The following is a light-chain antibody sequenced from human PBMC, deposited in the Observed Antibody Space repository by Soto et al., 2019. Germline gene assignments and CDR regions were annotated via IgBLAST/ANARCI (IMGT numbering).Light chain of an antibody. CDR2: GVS. CDR3: QHYVTWPLT. V-gene: IGKV3-20*01. Sequence: ELVLTQSPVALSLSSGERATLSCRASQSVSSTLLTWYQQKPGQAPRLLIYGVSSRATGIPDRFSGSGSGTEFTLTISSLQSEDFAVYYCQHYVTWPLTFGGGTKVESK. CDR1: QSVSSTL. J-gene: IGKJ4*01.